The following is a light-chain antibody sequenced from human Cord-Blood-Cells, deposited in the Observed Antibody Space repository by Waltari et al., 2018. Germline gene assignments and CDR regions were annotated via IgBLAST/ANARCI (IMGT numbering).Light chain of an antibody. Sequence: SVLTQPPSASGTPGQRVTISCSGSSYKIGRQTVNWYQKLPVTAPKLLIYSNNQRPSGVPDRFSGSKYGTSASLAISGRQSEDVADYYCAAWDDSLNGVVFGGGTKLTVL. J-gene: IGLJ2*01. CDR2: SNN. V-gene: IGLV1-44*01. CDR3: AAWDDSLNGVV. CDR1: SYKIGRQT.